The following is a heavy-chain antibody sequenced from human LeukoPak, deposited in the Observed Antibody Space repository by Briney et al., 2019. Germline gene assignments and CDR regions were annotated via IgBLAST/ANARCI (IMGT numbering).Heavy chain of an antibody. D-gene: IGHD4-23*01. CDR3: ARDGGYGGNSYHYYYGMDV. V-gene: IGHV4-59*01. Sequence: SETLSLTCTVSGGSISSYYWSWIRQPPGKGLEWIGYIYDSGSTNYNPSLKSRVTISVDTSKNQFSLKLSSVTAADTAVYYCARDGGYGGNSYHYYYGMDVWGQGTTVTVSS. CDR1: GGSISSYY. CDR2: IYDSGST. J-gene: IGHJ6*02.